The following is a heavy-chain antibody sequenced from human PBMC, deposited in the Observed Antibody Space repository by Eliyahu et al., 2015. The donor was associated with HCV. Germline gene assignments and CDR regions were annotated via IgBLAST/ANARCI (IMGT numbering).Heavy chain of an antibody. CDR3: ARDPRSTSPGRYGMDV. Sequence: QVQLVQSGAEVXXPGASVKXSCKASGYTFTSYGISWVRQAPGQGLEWXGWISAYNGNTNYAQKLQGRVTMTTDTSTSTAYMELRSLRSDDTAVYYCARDPRSTSPGRYGMDVWGQGTTVTVSS. CDR2: ISAYNGNT. J-gene: IGHJ6*02. D-gene: IGHD2-2*01. V-gene: IGHV1-18*01. CDR1: GYTFTSYG.